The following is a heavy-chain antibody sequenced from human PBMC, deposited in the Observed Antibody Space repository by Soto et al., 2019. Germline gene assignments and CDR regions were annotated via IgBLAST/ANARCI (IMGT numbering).Heavy chain of an antibody. CDR1: GFTFSSYG. Sequence: QVQLVESGGGVVQPGRSLRLSCAASGFTFSSYGMHWVRQAPGKGLEWVAVIWYDGSNKYYAESVKGRFTISRDNSKNTLYLQINSLRAEDTAVYYCARPIGYSGREGMDVWGQGTTVTVS. D-gene: IGHD5-12*01. J-gene: IGHJ6*02. V-gene: IGHV3-33*01. CDR2: IWYDGSNK. CDR3: ARPIGYSGREGMDV.